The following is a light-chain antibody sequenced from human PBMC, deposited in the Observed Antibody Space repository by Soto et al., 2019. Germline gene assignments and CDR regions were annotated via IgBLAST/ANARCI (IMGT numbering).Light chain of an antibody. CDR1: QGISNF. CDR2: AAS. J-gene: IGKJ1*01. V-gene: IGKV1-27*01. CDR3: QKYNSAPWT. Sequence: DLQMTQSRSSLSASVGDRVTITCRASQGISNFLAWHQQKPGKVPKLLIYAASTLQSGVPSRFSGSGSGTDFTLTITSLQPEDVATYYCQKYNSAPWTFGQGTKVEIK.